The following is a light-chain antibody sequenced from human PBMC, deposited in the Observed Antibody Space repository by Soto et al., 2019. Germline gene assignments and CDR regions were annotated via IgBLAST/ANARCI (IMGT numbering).Light chain of an antibody. CDR2: AAS. J-gene: IGKJ5*01. V-gene: IGKV1-39*01. Sequence: DIQMTHSPSSLSESAGCSVTISCRASQCIRTYLNWYQQKPGKAAKLLIYAASSLQSGVPSRLSGSGDETDLTITISSMKHEDFATYSCQQSYRNTWTFGHGTRLEIK. CDR3: QQSYRNTWT. CDR1: QCIRTY.